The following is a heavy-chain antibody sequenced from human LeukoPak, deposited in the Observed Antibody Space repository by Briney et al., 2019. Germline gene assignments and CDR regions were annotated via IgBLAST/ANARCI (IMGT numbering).Heavy chain of an antibody. V-gene: IGHV1-2*04. CDR2: INPNSGGT. CDR1: GYTFTGYY. J-gene: IGHJ4*02. CDR3: ARRLGDSSGWGFDY. Sequence: ASVKVSCKASGYTFTGYYMHWVRQAPGQGLEWMGWINPNSGGTNYAQKFQGWVTMTRDTSISTAYMELSRLSSDDTAVYYCARRLGDSSGWGFDYWGQGTLVTVSS. D-gene: IGHD6-19*01.